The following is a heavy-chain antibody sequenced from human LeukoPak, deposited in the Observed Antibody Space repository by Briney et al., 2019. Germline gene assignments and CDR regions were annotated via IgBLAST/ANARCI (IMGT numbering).Heavy chain of an antibody. CDR2: ISGSGGST. Sequence: GGSLRLSCAASGFTFSSYAMSWVRQAPGKVLEWVSAISGSGGSTYYADSVKGRFTISRDNSKNTLYLQMNSLRAEDTAVYYCAKAISLRGGSTYYYYMDVWGKGTTVTVSS. J-gene: IGHJ6*03. CDR3: AKAISLRGGSTYYYYMDV. CDR1: GFTFSSYA. D-gene: IGHD1-26*01. V-gene: IGHV3-23*01.